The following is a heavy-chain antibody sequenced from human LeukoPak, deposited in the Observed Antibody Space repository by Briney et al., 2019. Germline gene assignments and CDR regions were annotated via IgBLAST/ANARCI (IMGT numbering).Heavy chain of an antibody. V-gene: IGHV4-59*01. CDR1: VGSISSYY. Sequence: SETLSLTCTVSVGSISSYYWSWIRQPPGKGLEWFGYIYYSGSTNYNPSLKSRVTISVDTSKNQCSLKLSSVTAADTAVYYCARDLEIAAAGPYYYYMDVWGKGTTVTVSS. CDR3: ARDLEIAAAGPYYYYMDV. J-gene: IGHJ6*03. CDR2: IYYSGST. D-gene: IGHD6-13*01.